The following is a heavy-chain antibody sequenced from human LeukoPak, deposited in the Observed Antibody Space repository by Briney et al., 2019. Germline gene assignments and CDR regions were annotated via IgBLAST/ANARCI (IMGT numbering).Heavy chain of an antibody. Sequence: GGSLRLSCAASGFTFTDYWMTWVRQVPGKGLEWVANIHKAGTESYYVDSVKGRFAISRDNAKNTLYLQLSSLRVDDTAVYYCARVGTWELQRVFDYWGQGTLVTVSS. CDR1: GFTFTDYW. CDR3: ARVGTWELQRVFDY. J-gene: IGHJ4*02. D-gene: IGHD1-26*01. CDR2: IHKAGTES. V-gene: IGHV3-7*01.